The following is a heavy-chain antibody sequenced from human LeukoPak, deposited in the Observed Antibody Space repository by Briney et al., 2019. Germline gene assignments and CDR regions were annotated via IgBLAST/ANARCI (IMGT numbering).Heavy chain of an antibody. D-gene: IGHD1-1*01. CDR1: GFTISFW. CDR3: IREVQVRASASLGL. J-gene: IGHJ4*01. CDR2: MNSAGTTI. Sequence: GGSLRLSCAASGFTISFWMHWVRQVPGEGLVWVARMNSAGTTINYADSVKGRFTISRDNVRSTLHLQMNNLSLEDTAVYFCIREVQVRASASLGLWGRGTLVTVS. V-gene: IGHV3-74*01.